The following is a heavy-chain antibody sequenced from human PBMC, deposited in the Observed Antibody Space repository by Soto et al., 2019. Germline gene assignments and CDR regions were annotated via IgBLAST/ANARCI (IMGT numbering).Heavy chain of an antibody. CDR1: GFAFSSYG. CDR2: KSYDGSLQ. J-gene: IGHJ5*02. V-gene: IGHV3-30*03. D-gene: IGHD5-18*01. Sequence: QAQLVESGGGVVQPGRSLRLSCAAAGFAFSSYGMHWVLQAPGTGLEGVGVKSYDGSLQHYADSVKGRFTISRDNAKNTVLMQKSSLRAEDTAGYYCVSDRGYGHASVPYAWCQITLGSVSP. CDR3: VSDRGYGHASVPYA.